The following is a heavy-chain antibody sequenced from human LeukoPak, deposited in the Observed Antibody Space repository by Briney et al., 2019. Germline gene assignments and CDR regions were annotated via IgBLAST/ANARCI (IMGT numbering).Heavy chain of an antibody. CDR1: GFTFSDYY. V-gene: IGHV3-11*01. CDR2: ISSSGSTI. J-gene: IGHJ6*02. CDR3: ARDLPGGYCSSTSCRYGMDV. Sequence: GGSLRLSCAASGFTFSDYYMSWIRRAPGKGLEWVSYISSSGSTIYYADSVKGRFTISRDNAKNSLYLQMNSLRAEDTAVYYCARDLPGGYCSSTSCRYGMDVWGQGTTVTVSS. D-gene: IGHD2-2*01.